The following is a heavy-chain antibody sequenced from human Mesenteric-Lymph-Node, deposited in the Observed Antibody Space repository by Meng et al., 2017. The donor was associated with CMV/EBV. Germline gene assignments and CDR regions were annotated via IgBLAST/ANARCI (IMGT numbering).Heavy chain of an antibody. CDR2: IYYSGST. CDR3: ARENLLYGSGSPEGY. J-gene: IGHJ4*02. V-gene: IGHV4-59*12. Sequence: SETLSLTCTVSGGSISSYYWSWIRQPPGKGLEWIGYIYYSGSTNYNPSLKSRVTISVDTSKNQFSLKLSSVTAADTAVYYCARENLLYGSGSPEGYWGQGTLVTVSS. D-gene: IGHD3-10*01. CDR1: GGSISSYY.